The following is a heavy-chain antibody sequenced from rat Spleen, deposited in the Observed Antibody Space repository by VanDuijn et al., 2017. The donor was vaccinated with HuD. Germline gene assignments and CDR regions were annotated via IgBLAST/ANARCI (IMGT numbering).Heavy chain of an antibody. Sequence: EVHLVETGGGLVQPGRSLKVSCEASGFTFSNYGMAWVRQAPTKGLEWVATINYDATSTHYRDSVKGRFTISRDNAKSTLFLHMDSLRSEDTATYYCARLGIAAIVNWFSYWGQGTLVTVSS. CDR1: GFTFSNYG. V-gene: IGHV5-29*01. D-gene: IGHD1-2*01. CDR2: INYDATST. CDR3: ARLGIAAIVNWFSY. J-gene: IGHJ3*01.